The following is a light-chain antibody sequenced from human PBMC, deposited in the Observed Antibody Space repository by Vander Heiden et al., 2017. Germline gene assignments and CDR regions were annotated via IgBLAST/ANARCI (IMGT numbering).Light chain of an antibody. CDR1: NIGTKS. J-gene: IGLJ2*01. V-gene: IGLV3-21*02. CDR2: DDG. CDR3: QVWDTTSDHPVV. Sequence: SYVLTQPHSLSVPPGQTAKISCGGKNIGTKSVHWYQQKPGRAPVLVVYDDGDRPSGIPERISGSNSGNTATLTISRVEAGDEADYYCQVWDTTSDHPVVFGGGTKLTV.